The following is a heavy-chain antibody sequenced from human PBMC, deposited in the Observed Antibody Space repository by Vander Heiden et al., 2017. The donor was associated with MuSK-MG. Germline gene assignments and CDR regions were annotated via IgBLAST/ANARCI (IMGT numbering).Heavy chain of an antibody. CDR3: AREAPMVRGEDWFDP. Sequence: QVQLQESGPGLVKPSQTLSLTCTVSGGSISRGGYDWSWIRQHPGKGLEWIGYIYYSGSTYYNPSLKSRVTISVDTSKNQFSLKLSSVTAADTAVYYCAREAPMVRGEDWFDPWGQGTLVTVSS. D-gene: IGHD3-10*01. CDR2: IYYSGST. CDR1: GGSISRGGYD. V-gene: IGHV4-31*03. J-gene: IGHJ5*02.